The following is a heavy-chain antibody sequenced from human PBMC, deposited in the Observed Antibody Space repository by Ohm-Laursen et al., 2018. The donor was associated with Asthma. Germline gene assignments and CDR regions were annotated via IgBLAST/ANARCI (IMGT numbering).Heavy chain of an antibody. D-gene: IGHD2-2*01. CDR2: ISSSGSSI. V-gene: IGHV3-21*01. CDR3: ARDGLYCSSTNCFFDY. J-gene: IGHJ4*02. Sequence: SLRLSCAASGFSFSSYSMNWVRQASGKGLEWVSFISSSGSSIYYADSVKGRFTISRDNAKNSLYLQMNSLRAEDTAVYYCARDGLYCSSTNCFFDYWGQGTLVTVSS. CDR1: GFSFSSYS.